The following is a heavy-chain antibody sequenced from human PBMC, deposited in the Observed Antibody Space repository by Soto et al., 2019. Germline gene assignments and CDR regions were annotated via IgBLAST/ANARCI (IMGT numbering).Heavy chain of an antibody. J-gene: IGHJ6*02. CDR2: IYYSGRS. Sequence: QVQLEESVPGLVKPSQTLSLTCTVSGGSISSGCYYWSWIRPHRWKGLAWVPYIYYSGRSYYNPSLKSRVNISVDTHKHPFSMTLTSVMAADPAVYYWARIIGQSHYLSGMDVWGQGTTVTV. D-gene: IGHD2-15*01. CDR1: GGSISSGCYY. CDR3: ARIIGQSHYLSGMDV. V-gene: IGHV4-31*03.